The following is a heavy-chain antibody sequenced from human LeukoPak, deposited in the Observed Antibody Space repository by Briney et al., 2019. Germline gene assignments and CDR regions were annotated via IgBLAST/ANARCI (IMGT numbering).Heavy chain of an antibody. V-gene: IGHV1-2*02. D-gene: IGHD5-12*01. Sequence: ASVKVSCKASGYTFTGYYVQWVRQAPGQGPEWVGWMYFNSGATRFAPKFQGRVTMTRDTSISTAYMEFSSLRSDDTAMYYCAREGSSGQDWYAFDIWGQGTMLTVSS. CDR1: GYTFTGYY. J-gene: IGHJ3*02. CDR3: AREGSSGQDWYAFDI. CDR2: MYFNSGAT.